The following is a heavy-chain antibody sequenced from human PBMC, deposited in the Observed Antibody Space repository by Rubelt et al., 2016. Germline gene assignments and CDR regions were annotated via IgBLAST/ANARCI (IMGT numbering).Heavy chain of an antibody. CDR1: GGSMRTYY. CDR2: IHYSGST. D-gene: IGHD1/OR15-1a*01. Sequence: QVQLQESGPGLVNPSETLSLTCTVSGGSMRTYYWSWIRQPPGKGLEWIAYIHYSGSTKYDPSLKSRVTISVDTSKNQFSLSVNSVTAADTAVYYCAMDNWDKVGQSWYFYGMDVWGLGTAVTVSS. J-gene: IGHJ6*02. V-gene: IGHV4-59*01. CDR3: AMDNWDKVGQSWYFYGMDV.